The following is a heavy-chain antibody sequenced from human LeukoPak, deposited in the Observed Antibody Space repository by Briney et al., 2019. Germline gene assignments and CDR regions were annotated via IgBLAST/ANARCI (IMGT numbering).Heavy chain of an antibody. CDR2: IIHIFGTP. CDR1: GGTFMNYA. J-gene: IGHJ6*03. CDR3: ATYSRGDYGDYYYYYVDV. V-gene: IGHV1-69*13. Sequence: ASVKVSCKASGGTFMNYAINWVRQAPGHGLEWMGGIIHIFGTPNYAQKFQGRVTITADESTSTAYMELSSLRSEDTAVYYCATYSRGDYGDYYYYYVDVWGKGTTVTISS. D-gene: IGHD4-17*01.